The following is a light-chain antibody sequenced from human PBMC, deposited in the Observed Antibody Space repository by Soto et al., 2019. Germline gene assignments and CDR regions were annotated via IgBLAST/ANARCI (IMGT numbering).Light chain of an antibody. V-gene: IGKV1-5*01. CDR2: DAS. J-gene: IGKJ1*01. CDR3: QQYSIWRT. CDR1: QTISGW. Sequence: DIQMTQSPSTLSASVGDTVTITCRASQTISGWLAWYQQRPGKAPNLLIFDASTLESGVPSRFSGSGSGTTFTLTISSLESEDFAVYYCQQYSIWRTFGQGTKV.